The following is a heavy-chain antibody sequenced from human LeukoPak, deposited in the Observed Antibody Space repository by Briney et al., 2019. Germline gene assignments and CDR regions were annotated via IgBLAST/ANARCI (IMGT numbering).Heavy chain of an antibody. CDR3: AKDLTVAGTWDNWFDP. J-gene: IGHJ5*02. Sequence: GGSLRLSCAASGFTFSNAWMSWVRQAPGKGLEWVGRIKSKTDGGTTDYAAPVKGRFTISRDDSKNTLYLQMNSLRAEDTAVYYRAKDLTVAGTWDNWFDPWGQGTLVTVSS. CDR2: IKSKTDGGTT. CDR1: GFTFSNAW. V-gene: IGHV3-15*01. D-gene: IGHD6-19*01.